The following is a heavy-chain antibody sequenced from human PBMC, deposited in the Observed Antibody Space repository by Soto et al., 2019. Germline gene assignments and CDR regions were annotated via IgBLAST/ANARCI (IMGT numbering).Heavy chain of an antibody. V-gene: IGHV4-30-4*01. J-gene: IGHJ4*02. CDR3: ARAQGSGFLVS. D-gene: IGHD3-10*01. Sequence: QVQLQESGPGLVRPTQTLSLTCTVSGGSISSGAYYWSWIRQPPGKGLEWIGYIYYSGSTYYNPSLKSRVTISVDTSKNQFSLKLSSVTATETAVYYCARAQGSGFLVSWGQGTLVTVSS. CDR2: IYYSGST. CDR1: GGSISSGAYY.